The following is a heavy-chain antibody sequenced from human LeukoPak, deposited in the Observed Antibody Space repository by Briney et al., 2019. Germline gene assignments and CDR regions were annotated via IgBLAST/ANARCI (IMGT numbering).Heavy chain of an antibody. CDR2: IYHSGST. Sequence: SGTLSLTCAVSGGSISSSNWWSWVRQPPGKGLEWIGEIYHSGSTNYNPSLKSRVTISVDKSKNQFSLKLSSVTAADTAVYYCAREREPYGSGSYPRLYFDYWGQGTLVTVSS. CDR3: AREREPYGSGSYPRLYFDY. J-gene: IGHJ4*02. V-gene: IGHV4-4*02. D-gene: IGHD3-10*01. CDR1: GGSISSSNW.